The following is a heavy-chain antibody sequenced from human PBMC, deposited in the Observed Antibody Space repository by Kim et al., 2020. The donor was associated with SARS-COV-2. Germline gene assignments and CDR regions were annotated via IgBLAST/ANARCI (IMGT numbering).Heavy chain of an antibody. CDR2: IKSKTDGGTT. CDR3: TTDGGSHLPPSCCYGMDV. Sequence: GGSLRLSCAASGFTFSNAWMSWVRQAPGKGLEWVGRIKSKTDGGTTDYAAPVKGRFTISRDDSKNTLYLQMNSLKTEDTAVYYCTTDGGSHLPPSCCYGMDVWGQGTTVTVSS. J-gene: IGHJ6*02. D-gene: IGHD1-26*01. V-gene: IGHV3-15*01. CDR1: GFTFSNAW.